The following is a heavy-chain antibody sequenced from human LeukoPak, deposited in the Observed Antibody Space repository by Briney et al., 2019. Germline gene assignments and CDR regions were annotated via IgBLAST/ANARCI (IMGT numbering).Heavy chain of an antibody. D-gene: IGHD4-17*01. CDR2: ISSSSSTI. V-gene: IGHV3-48*01. J-gene: IGHJ4*02. CDR3: ARIRYGDYFDY. CDR1: GFTFSSYS. Sequence: PRGSLRLSCAASGFTFSSYSMNWVRQAPGKGLEWVSYISSSSSTIYYADSVKGRFTISRDNAKNSLYLQMNSLRAEDTAVYYCARIRYGDYFDYWGQGTLVTVSS.